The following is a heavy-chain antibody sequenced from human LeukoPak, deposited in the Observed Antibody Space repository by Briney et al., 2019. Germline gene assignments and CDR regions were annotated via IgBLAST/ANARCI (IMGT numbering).Heavy chain of an antibody. J-gene: IGHJ4*02. V-gene: IGHV3-48*04. Sequence: GGSLRLSCAASGFTFSSYSMNWVRQAPGKGLEWVSYISSSSSTIYHADSVKGRFTISRDNAKNSLYLQMNSLRAEDTAVYYCARDPGTGTPTIDYWGQGTLVTVSS. CDR1: GFTFSSYS. CDR2: ISSSSSTI. CDR3: ARDPGTGTPTIDY. D-gene: IGHD1-7*01.